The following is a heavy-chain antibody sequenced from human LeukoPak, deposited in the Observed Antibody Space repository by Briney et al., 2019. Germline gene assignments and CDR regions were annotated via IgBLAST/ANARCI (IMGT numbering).Heavy chain of an antibody. Sequence: ASVKVSCKVSGYTLTELSMHWVRQAPGQGLEWMGGIIPIFGTANYAQKFQGRVTITADESTSTAYMELSSLRSEDTAVYYCAAGPAIAAAETFDYWGQGTLVTVSS. D-gene: IGHD6-13*01. J-gene: IGHJ4*02. CDR3: AAGPAIAAAETFDY. CDR2: IIPIFGTA. CDR1: GYTLTELS. V-gene: IGHV1-69*13.